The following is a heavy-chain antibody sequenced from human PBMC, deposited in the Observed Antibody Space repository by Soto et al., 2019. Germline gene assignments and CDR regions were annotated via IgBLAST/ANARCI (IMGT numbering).Heavy chain of an antibody. V-gene: IGHV3-66*01. CDR3: ARGHYDVLSGYSQGFFDY. D-gene: IGHD3-3*01. J-gene: IGHJ4*02. CDR1: GFTVSSNY. CDR2: IYSGGST. Sequence: PGGSLRLSCAASGFTVSSNYMSWVRQAPGKGLEWVSVIYSGGSTYYADSVKGRFTISRDNSKNTLYLQMNSLRAEDTAVYYCARGHYDVLSGYSQGFFDYWGQGTLVTVSS.